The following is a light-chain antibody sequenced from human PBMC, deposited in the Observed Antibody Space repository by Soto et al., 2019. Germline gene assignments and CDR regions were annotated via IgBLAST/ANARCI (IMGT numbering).Light chain of an antibody. CDR2: YAS. CDR1: ESVHRN. J-gene: IGKJ3*01. V-gene: IGKV3-15*01. Sequence: EVVMTQSPATLSVSPGERVTLSCRASESVHRNLAWYQQKPGQGPSLLIYYASTRVTGVPDRFSGSGSGTEFTLSISSLQSEAFGVYYCQHYINWPPTFGLITEVEI. CDR3: QHYINWPPT.